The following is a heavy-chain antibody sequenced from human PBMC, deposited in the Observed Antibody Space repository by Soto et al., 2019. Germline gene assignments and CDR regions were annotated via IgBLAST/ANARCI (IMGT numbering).Heavy chain of an antibody. Sequence: GESLKISCQGSGYMFTSYWISWVRQMPGKGLEWMGTIDPSDSYSNYGPSFKGHVTFSADKSISTAYLQWSSLQASDTAVYYCAREATLNTHDYYDMDVWGQGTTVTVSS. D-gene: IGHD4-4*01. CDR1: GYMFTSYW. J-gene: IGHJ6*02. V-gene: IGHV5-10-1*01. CDR2: IDPSDSYS. CDR3: AREATLNTHDYYDMDV.